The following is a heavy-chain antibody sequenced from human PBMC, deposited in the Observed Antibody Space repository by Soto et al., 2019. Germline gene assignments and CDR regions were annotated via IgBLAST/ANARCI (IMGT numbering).Heavy chain of an antibody. Sequence: EVQLVESGGGLVQPGGSLRLSCAASGFTFSSYWMHWVRQAPGKGLVWVARINSDGSSTSYVDSVRGRFTISRDNAKNTLYLQMNSLRGEDTSLYYCTRAPAPSGWFDYWGQGTLVTVSS. CDR1: GFTFSSYW. V-gene: IGHV3-74*01. CDR3: TRAPAPSGWFDY. D-gene: IGHD6-19*01. J-gene: IGHJ5*01. CDR2: INSDGSST.